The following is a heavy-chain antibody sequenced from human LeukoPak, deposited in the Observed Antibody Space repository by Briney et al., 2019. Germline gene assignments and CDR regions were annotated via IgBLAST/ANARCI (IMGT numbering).Heavy chain of an antibody. D-gene: IGHD5-18*01. CDR1: GGSFSGYY. CDR2: INHSGST. J-gene: IGHJ4*02. V-gene: IGHV4-34*01. Sequence: SETLSLTCAVYGGSFSGYYWSWIRQPPGKGLEWIGEINHSGSTNYNPSLKSRVTISVDTSKNQFSLKLSSVTAADTAVYYCARGPNRYSYGPSPRVTLSPSDYWGQGTLVTVSS. CDR3: ARGPNRYSYGPSPRVTLSPSDY.